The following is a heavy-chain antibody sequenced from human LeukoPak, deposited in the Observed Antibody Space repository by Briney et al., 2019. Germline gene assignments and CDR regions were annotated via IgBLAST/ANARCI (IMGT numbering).Heavy chain of an antibody. CDR2: VDPEDGET. Sequence: ASVKVSCKVSGYTFTDYYMHWVQQAPGKGLEWMGLVDPEDGETIYAEKFQGRVTITADTSTDTAYMELSSLRSEDTAVYYCATRDVLRYFRLDYWGQGTLVTVSS. V-gene: IGHV1-69-2*01. CDR1: GYTFTDYY. CDR3: ATRDVLRYFRLDY. J-gene: IGHJ4*02. D-gene: IGHD3-9*01.